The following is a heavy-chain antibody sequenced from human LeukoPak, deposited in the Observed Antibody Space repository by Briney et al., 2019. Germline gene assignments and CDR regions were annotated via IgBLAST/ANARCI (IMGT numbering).Heavy chain of an antibody. CDR2: ISGSGGST. D-gene: IGHD6-13*01. J-gene: IGHJ4*02. Sequence: PGGSLRLSCAASGFTFSSYAVSWVRQAPGKGLEWVSAISGSGGSTYYADSVKGRFTISRDNSKNTLYLQMNSLRAEDTAVYYCARTIATLYSSSWYGDDYWGQGTLVTVSS. CDR3: ARTIATLYSSSWYGDDY. V-gene: IGHV3-23*01. CDR1: GFTFSSYA.